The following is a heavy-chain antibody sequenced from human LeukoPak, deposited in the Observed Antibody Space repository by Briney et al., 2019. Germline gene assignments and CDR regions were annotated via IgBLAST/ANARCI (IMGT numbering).Heavy chain of an antibody. CDR2: ISNSGGNT. V-gene: IGHV3-23*01. J-gene: IGHJ4*02. D-gene: IGHD6-6*01. CDR3: ARGTGIARPDY. Sequence: GGSLRLSCAASGFTFSSYAMTWVRQAPGKGLEWVSAISNSGGNTYYADSLKGRFTISRDNSNNTLYLQMYGLRAEDTAVYYCARGTGIARPDYWGQGTLVTVSS. CDR1: GFTFSSYA.